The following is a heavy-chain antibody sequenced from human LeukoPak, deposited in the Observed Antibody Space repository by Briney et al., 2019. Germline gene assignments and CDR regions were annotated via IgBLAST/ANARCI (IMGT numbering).Heavy chain of an antibody. CDR2: IKQDGSDK. Sequence: GGSLRLSCAASGFTFPTYWMYWVRQAPGKGLEWVANIKQDGSDKNYVDSVRGRFTISRDNAQNSLYLQMNSLRAEDTAVYYCARENYGDHYFDYWGQGTLVTVSS. CDR1: GFTFPTYW. V-gene: IGHV3-7*01. D-gene: IGHD4-17*01. CDR3: ARENYGDHYFDY. J-gene: IGHJ4*02.